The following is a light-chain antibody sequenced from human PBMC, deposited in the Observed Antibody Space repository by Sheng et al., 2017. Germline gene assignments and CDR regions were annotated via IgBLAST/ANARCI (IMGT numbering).Light chain of an antibody. CDR2: DDV. V-gene: IGLV2-23*01. J-gene: IGLJ3*02. CDR1: SSDVGGYNY. CDR3: CSFAATSTWL. Sequence: QSALTQPPSASGSPGQSVTISCTGTSSDVGGYNYVSWYQQHPGKAPNLLIYDDVKRPSGISSRFSGSKSGNTASLTISGLRAEDEADYYCCSFAATSTWLFGGGTKVTVL.